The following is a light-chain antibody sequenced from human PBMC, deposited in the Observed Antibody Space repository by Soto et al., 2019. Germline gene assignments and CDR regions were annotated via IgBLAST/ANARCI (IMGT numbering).Light chain of an antibody. V-gene: IGLV1-44*01. CDR2: SNN. Sequence: QSVLTRPPSASGTPRQRVTISCYGSSSNIGSNTVNWYQQLPGTAPKLLIYSNNQRPSGVPDRFSGSKSGTSASLAISGLQSEDEADYYCAAWDDSLNGYVFGTGTQLTVL. J-gene: IGLJ1*01. CDR3: AAWDDSLNGYV. CDR1: SSNIGSNT.